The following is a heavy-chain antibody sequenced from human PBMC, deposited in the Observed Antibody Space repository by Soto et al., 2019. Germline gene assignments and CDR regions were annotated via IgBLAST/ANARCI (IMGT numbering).Heavy chain of an antibody. CDR3: AKVPKKISYDYYDSRCYYPNCFDP. Sequence: GSLRLSCAASGFTFSSYAMSWVRQAPGKGLEWVSAISGSGGSTYYADPVKGRFTISRDNSKNTLYLQMNSLRADDTAVYYCAKVPKKISYDYYDSRCYYPNCFDPWGQGTLVTVSS. CDR2: ISGSGGST. D-gene: IGHD3-22*01. CDR1: GFTFSSYA. J-gene: IGHJ5*02. V-gene: IGHV3-23*01.